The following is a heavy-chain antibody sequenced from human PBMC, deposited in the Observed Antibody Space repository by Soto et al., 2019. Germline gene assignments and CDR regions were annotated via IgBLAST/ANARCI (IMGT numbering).Heavy chain of an antibody. CDR2: ISSSSSYI. CDR1: GFTFSSYS. CDR3: ARETGDYVNYYYYYMDV. J-gene: IGHJ6*03. D-gene: IGHD4-17*01. V-gene: IGHV3-21*01. Sequence: EVQLVESGGGLVKPGGSLRLSCAATGFTFSSYSMNWVRQAPGKGLEWVSSISSSSSYIYYADSVKGRFTISRDNAKNSLYLQMNSLRAEDTAVYYCARETGDYVNYYYYYMDVWGKGTTVTVSS.